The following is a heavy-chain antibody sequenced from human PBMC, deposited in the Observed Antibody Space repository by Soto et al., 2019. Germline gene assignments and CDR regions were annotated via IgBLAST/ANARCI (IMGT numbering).Heavy chain of an antibody. CDR2: IYYRGST. Sequence: QVQLQESGPGLVKPSQTLSLTCTVSGGSISSGAYFCSWIRQHPGRGLEWIGYIYYRGSTYYNPSLKSRLTISVDTSKNQFSLNLTSVTAAATAVYYCARAEWYSSSWGLFDPWGQGTLVTVSS. D-gene: IGHD2-2*01. CDR1: GGSISSGAYF. J-gene: IGHJ5*02. V-gene: IGHV4-31*03. CDR3: ARAEWYSSSWGLFDP.